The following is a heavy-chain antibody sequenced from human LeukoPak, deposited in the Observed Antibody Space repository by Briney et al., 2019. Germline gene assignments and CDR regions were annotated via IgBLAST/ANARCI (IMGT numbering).Heavy chain of an antibody. D-gene: IGHD1-26*01. J-gene: IGHJ4*02. Sequence: GGSLRLSCAASGFTFSSHSMNWVRQAPGKGLEWVSSISSSSSYIYYADSVKGRFTISRDNAKNSLYLQMNSLRAEDTAVYYCASWGGSYFIDYWGQGTLVTVSS. CDR1: GFTFSSHS. CDR2: ISSSSSYI. V-gene: IGHV3-21*01. CDR3: ASWGGSYFIDY.